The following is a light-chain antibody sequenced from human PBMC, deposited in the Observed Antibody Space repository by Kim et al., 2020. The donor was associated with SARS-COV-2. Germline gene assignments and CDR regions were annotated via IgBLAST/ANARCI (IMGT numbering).Light chain of an antibody. Sequence: GERAILSCRASQNIDTYLAWYQQRPGQAPMLLVYDASNRATGVPDRFSGSGYGTDFTLTISSLEPEDFSIYYCQQRNSWPPAVTFGGGTKVDIK. CDR1: QNIDTY. CDR3: QQRNSWPPAVT. CDR2: DAS. J-gene: IGKJ4*01. V-gene: IGKV3-11*01.